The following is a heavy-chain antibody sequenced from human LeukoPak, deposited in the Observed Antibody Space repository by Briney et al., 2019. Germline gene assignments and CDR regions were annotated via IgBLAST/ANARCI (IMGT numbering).Heavy chain of an antibody. Sequence: PGGSLRLSCAASGFTVSSSYMSWVRQAPGKGLEWVSVIYSGGSTYYADSVKGRFTISRDNSKNTLYLQMNSLRAEDTAVYYCARESGESYYYYGMDVWGQGTTVTVSS. CDR2: IYSGGST. CDR3: ARESGESYYYYGMDV. V-gene: IGHV3-66*01. D-gene: IGHD7-27*01. J-gene: IGHJ6*02. CDR1: GFTVSSSY.